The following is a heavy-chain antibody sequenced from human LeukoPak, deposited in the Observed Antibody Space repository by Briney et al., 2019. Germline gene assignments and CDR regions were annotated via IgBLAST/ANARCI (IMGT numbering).Heavy chain of an antibody. CDR3: AKDRAYLPDAFDI. V-gene: IGHV3-33*06. Sequence: GGSLRLSCAASGFTFSSYGMHWVRQAPGKGLEWVAVIWYDGSNKYYADSVKGRFTISRDNSKNTLYLQMNSLRAEDTAVYYCAKDRAYLPDAFDIWGQGTMVTASS. J-gene: IGHJ3*02. CDR2: IWYDGSNK. CDR1: GFTFSSYG. D-gene: IGHD3-16*01.